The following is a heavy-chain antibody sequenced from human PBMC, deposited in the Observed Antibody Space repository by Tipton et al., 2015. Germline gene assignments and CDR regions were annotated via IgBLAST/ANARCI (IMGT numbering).Heavy chain of an antibody. CDR3: ASPSLPHDRGDYYFQS. V-gene: IGHV4-39*01. J-gene: IGHJ4*02. CDR1: GGSISSSSYY. Sequence: TLSLTCTVSGGSISSSSYYWAWIRQPPGKGLEWIGSLYFSGTTYYNPPLKSRVTISIDRFKNQFSLKLSSVTAADTAVYYCASPSLPHDRGDYYFQSWGQGSLVTVSS. D-gene: IGHD2-21*02. CDR2: LYFSGTT.